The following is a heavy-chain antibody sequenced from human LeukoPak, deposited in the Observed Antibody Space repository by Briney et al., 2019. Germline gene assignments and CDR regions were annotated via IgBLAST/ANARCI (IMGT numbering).Heavy chain of an antibody. CDR3: AKDAFASGWYYFDS. D-gene: IGHD6-19*01. V-gene: IGHV3-23*01. CDR1: GFTVSSNY. Sequence: GGSLRLSCAASGFTVSSNYMSWVRQAPGKGLEWVSAISGSGGSTYYADSVKGRFTISRDNSKNTLYLQMNSLRADDAAVYYCAKDAFASGWYYFDSWGQGTLVTVSS. CDR2: ISGSGGST. J-gene: IGHJ4*02.